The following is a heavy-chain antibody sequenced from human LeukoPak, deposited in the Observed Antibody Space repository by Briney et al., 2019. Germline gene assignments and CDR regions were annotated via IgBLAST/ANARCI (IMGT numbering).Heavy chain of an antibody. D-gene: IGHD3-9*01. CDR2: INPNSGGT. Sequence: ASVPVSCKASGYTFTGYYMHWVRQAPGQGLEWMGWINPNSGGTNYAQKFQGRVTMTRDTSISTAYMELSRLRSDDTAVYYCARGGTLRYFDWLVFGPWGQGTLVTVS. J-gene: IGHJ5*02. CDR3: ARGGTLRYFDWLVFGP. CDR1: GYTFTGYY. V-gene: IGHV1-2*02.